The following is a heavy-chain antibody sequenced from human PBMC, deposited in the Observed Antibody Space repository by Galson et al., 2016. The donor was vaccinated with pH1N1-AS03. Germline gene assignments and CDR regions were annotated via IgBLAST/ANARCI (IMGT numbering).Heavy chain of an antibody. CDR2: IYYSGST. J-gene: IGHJ6*02. Sequence: TLSLTCTVSGGSISTGDIYWNWIRQPPGKGLEWIGYIYYSGSTYNNPSLKSRANISLDTSKNEFSLKLSSVSAADTAMYYCAAGPPRITIFGVVQYSYSMDVWGQGTTVTVS. D-gene: IGHD3-3*01. CDR1: GGSISTGDIY. CDR3: AAGPPRITIFGVVQYSYSMDV. V-gene: IGHV4-30-4*01.